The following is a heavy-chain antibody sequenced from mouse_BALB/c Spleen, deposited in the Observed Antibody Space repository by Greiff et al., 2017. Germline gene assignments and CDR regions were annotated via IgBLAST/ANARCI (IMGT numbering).Heavy chain of an antibody. V-gene: IGHV1-7*01. CDR1: GYTFTSYW. Sequence: QVQLKESGAELAKPGASVKMSCKASGYTFTSYWMHWVKQRPGQGLEWIGYINPSTGYTEYNQKFKDKATLTADKSSSTAYMQLSSLTSEDSAVYYCARGVYYGLGFAYWGQGTLVTVSA. D-gene: IGHD2-1*01. J-gene: IGHJ3*01. CDR2: INPSTGYT. CDR3: ARGVYYGLGFAY.